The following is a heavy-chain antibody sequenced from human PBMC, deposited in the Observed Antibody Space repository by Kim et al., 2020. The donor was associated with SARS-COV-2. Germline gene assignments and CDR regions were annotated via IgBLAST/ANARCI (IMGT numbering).Heavy chain of an antibody. CDR1: GGSISSYY. CDR2: IYYSGST. V-gene: IGHV4-59*08. CDR3: ARGYSSSSEWDYYYGMDV. J-gene: IGHJ6*01. D-gene: IGHD6-6*01. Sequence: SETLSLTCTVSGGSISSYYWSWIRQPPGKGLEWIGYIYYSGSTNYNPSLKSRVTISVDTSKNQFSLKLSSVTAADTAVYYCARGYSSSSEWDYYYGMDV.